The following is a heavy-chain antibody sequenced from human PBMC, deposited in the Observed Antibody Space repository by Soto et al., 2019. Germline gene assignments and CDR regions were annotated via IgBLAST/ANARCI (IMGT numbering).Heavy chain of an antibody. Sequence: GSLKPSCAASGFPLNRYAMGWVRQAPGKGLGLGSAISGSGGNTYYADSVKGRFTISRDNSKNTLYLQMNSLRAEDTAVYYCAKDIVGAPYYYYGMDVWGQGTTVTVSS. CDR1: GFPLNRYA. V-gene: IGHV3-23*01. J-gene: IGHJ6*02. CDR3: AKDIVGAPYYYYGMDV. D-gene: IGHD1-26*01. CDR2: ISGSGGNT.